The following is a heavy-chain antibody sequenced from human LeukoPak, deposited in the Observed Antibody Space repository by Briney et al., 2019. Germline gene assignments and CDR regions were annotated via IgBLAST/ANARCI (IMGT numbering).Heavy chain of an antibody. CDR2: ISWNSGSI. CDR3: AKDFLWFGDPGAGGYFDY. V-gene: IGHV3-9*01. J-gene: IGHJ4*02. D-gene: IGHD3-10*01. Sequence: GGSLRLSCAASGFTFDDYAMHWVRQAPGKGLEWVSGISWNSGSIGYADSVKGRFTISRDNAKNSLYLQMNSLRAEDTALYYCAKDFLWFGDPGAGGYFDYWGQGTLVTVSS. CDR1: GFTFDDYA.